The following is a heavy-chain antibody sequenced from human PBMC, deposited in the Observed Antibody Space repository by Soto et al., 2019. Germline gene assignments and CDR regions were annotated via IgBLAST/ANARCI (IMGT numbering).Heavy chain of an antibody. CDR1: GFPFTTYG. V-gene: IGHV3-30*03. Sequence: QVQLVESGGGVVQPGRSLRLSCAASGFPFTTYGMHWVREGPGKGLEWVAVISYDGSNKYYADSVKGRFTISRDNSKNSPYPHLNGLTAEDTACYHSDEGAYYFGYLGHGT. CDR2: ISYDGSNK. D-gene: IGHD3-16*01. J-gene: IGHJ4*01. CDR3: DEGAYYFGY.